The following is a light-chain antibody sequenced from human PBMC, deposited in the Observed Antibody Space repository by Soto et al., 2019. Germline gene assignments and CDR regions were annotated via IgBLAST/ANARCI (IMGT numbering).Light chain of an antibody. CDR2: AAS. CDR1: QSIVTY. V-gene: IGKV1-39*01. J-gene: IGKJ5*01. Sequence: DIQMTQSPSSLSASVGDRVTITCRASQSIVTYLNWYLQKPGKAPKLLIYAASNLQSGVPSRFSGSGSGTDFTLTISRLEPEDFAVYYCQQRRSWQVTFGQGTRLEIK. CDR3: QQRRSWQVT.